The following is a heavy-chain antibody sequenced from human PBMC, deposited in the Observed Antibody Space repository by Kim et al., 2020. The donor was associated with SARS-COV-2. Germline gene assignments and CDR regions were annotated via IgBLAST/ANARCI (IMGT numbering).Heavy chain of an antibody. CDR2: KEDGSGK. CDR3: SSRPA. J-gene: IGHJ5*02. Sequence: KEDGSGKHYGDSGKGRFTISRDNAKNSLYLQMNSLRTEDTAVYYCSSRPAWGQGTLVTVSS. V-gene: IGHV3-7*01.